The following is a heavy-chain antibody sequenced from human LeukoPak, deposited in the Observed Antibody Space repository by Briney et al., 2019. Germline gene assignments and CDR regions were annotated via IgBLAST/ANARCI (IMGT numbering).Heavy chain of an antibody. J-gene: IGHJ4*02. CDR3: ARADCTNAVCHPRY. D-gene: IGHD2-8*01. CDR2: INTNTGNP. V-gene: IGHV7-4-1*02. CDR1: GDTFTSYG. Sequence: ASVKVSCKASGDTFTSYGMNWVRQAPGQGLEWMGWINTNTGNPTYAQGFTGRFVFSLDISVSTAYLQISSLKAEDTAVYYCARADCTNAVCHPRYWGQGTLVTVSS.